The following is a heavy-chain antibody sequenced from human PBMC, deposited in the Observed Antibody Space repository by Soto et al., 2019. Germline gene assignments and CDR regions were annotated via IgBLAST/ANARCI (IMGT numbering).Heavy chain of an antibody. CDR1: GFTFSSYA. Sequence: GGSLRLSCAASGFTFSSYAMSWVRQAPGKGLEWVSAISGSGGSTYYADSVKGRFTISRDNSKNTLYLQMNSLRAEDTAVYYCAEGFVARPGTHFQWLVRGSYYYYGMDVWGQGTKVTVSS. CDR3: AEGFVARPGTHFQWLVRGSYYYYGMDV. V-gene: IGHV3-23*01. CDR2: ISGSGGST. D-gene: IGHD6-19*01. J-gene: IGHJ6*02.